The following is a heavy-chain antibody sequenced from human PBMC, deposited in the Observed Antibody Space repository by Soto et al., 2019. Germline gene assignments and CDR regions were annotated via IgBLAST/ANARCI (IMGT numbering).Heavy chain of an antibody. CDR2: IYSSGNA. Sequence: QVQLQESGPGLVKPSETVSLICTVSGDSISGYYWSWIRQPAGKGLEWIGRIYSSGNANYNPSLKSRVSMSVDMSKNQFSLKVTSVTAAAKAMYDCARGDVFDLWGQGTKVTVSS. CDR3: ARGDVFDL. V-gene: IGHV4-4*07. CDR1: GDSISGYY. J-gene: IGHJ3*01.